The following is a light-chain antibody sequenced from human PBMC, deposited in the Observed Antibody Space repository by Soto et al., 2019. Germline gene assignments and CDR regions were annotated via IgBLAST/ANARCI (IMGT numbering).Light chain of an antibody. V-gene: IGKV3D-15*03. Sequence: EIVMTQSPATLSVSPGERATLSCRASQSVSIKLAWYQQKPGQAPRLLIYQTSIRAAGIPARFSASGSGTDFTLTISDVQPEDFALYYCHQRQSWPRTFGQGTKVDIK. CDR2: QTS. CDR1: QSVSIK. CDR3: HQRQSWPRT. J-gene: IGKJ1*01.